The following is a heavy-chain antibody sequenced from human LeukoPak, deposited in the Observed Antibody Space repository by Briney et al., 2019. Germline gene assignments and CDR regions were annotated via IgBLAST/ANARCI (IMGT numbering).Heavy chain of an antibody. J-gene: IGHJ4*02. D-gene: IGHD2-21*02. Sequence: GGSLRLSCAASGFTFSNYCWMHWVRQAPGRSLVWVSRINSDGSSTSYADSVKGRFTISRDNAKNTLYLQMNTLRAEDTAVYYCARDRRETYCGGDCYSGSIDYWGQGTLVTVSS. CDR1: GFTFSNYCW. CDR3: ARDRRETYCGGDCYSGSIDY. V-gene: IGHV3-74*01. CDR2: INSDGSST.